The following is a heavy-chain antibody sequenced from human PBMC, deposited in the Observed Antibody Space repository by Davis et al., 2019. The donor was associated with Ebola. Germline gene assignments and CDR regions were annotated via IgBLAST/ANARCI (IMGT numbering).Heavy chain of an antibody. Sequence: GESLKISCAVSGFTFSTYSMNWVRQAPGKGLEWVSSISSSSTYIYYADSMKGRFTISRDNAKNSLYLQMNSLRAEDTAVYYCARGSVLSLVGNYWGQGTLVTVSS. CDR2: ISSSSTYI. D-gene: IGHD2-21*01. CDR1: GFTFSTYS. J-gene: IGHJ4*02. V-gene: IGHV3-21*01. CDR3: ARGSVLSLVGNY.